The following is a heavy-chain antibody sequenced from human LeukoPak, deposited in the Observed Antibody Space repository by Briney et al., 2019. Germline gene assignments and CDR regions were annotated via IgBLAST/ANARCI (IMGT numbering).Heavy chain of an antibody. D-gene: IGHD1-26*01. V-gene: IGHV4-59*08. CDR3: ARYSGSYSGFDY. J-gene: IGHJ4*02. CDR2: IYYSGSI. CDR1: GGSISSYC. Sequence: KPSETLSLTCTVSGGSISSYCWSWVRQPPGKGLEWVGYIYYSGSINYNPSLKSGVTISVDASKNQFSLKLRSVTAADTAVYYCARYSGSYSGFDYWGQGTLVTVSS.